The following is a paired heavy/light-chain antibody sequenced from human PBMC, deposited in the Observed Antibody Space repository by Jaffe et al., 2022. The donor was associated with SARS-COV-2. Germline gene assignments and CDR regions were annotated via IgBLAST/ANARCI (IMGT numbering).Light chain of an antibody. CDR2: DDS. V-gene: IGLV3-21*02. CDR1: NIGSKT. Sequence: SYVMTQPPSVSVAPGQTAKITCGGNNIGSKTVHWYQQKPGQAPALVVHDDSDRPSGIPERFSGSNSGNTATLTISRVEAGDEADYYCQVWDSDTDRVVFGGGTKLTVL. J-gene: IGLJ2*01. CDR3: QVWDSDTDRVV.
Heavy chain of an antibody. CDR3: AKGGLSDLWPYHFDF. D-gene: IGHD3-10*01. CDR1: GFTFSRYG. Sequence: QVQLVESGGGVVQPGRSLRLSCVGTGFTFSRYGIHWVRQAPGKGLEWVAVISNDGSNKYYEDSVKGRFTISRDNSKNTLYLQMNSLRLEDTAVYYCAKGGLSDLWPYHFDFWGQGTLVTVSS. J-gene: IGHJ4*02. V-gene: IGHV3-30*18. CDR2: ISNDGSNK.